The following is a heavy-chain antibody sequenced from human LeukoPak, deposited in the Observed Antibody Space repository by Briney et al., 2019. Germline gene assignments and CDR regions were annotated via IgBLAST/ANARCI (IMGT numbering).Heavy chain of an antibody. Sequence: ASVTVSCKASGYTYTTDGISWVRQAPGQGLEWMGWIDTYSGKKNYAQKFQGRVTMTSDTSTSTAYMELRSLRSDDTAVYYCARDRGIAEADSFDPWGQGTLVTVSS. V-gene: IGHV1-18*01. J-gene: IGHJ5*02. CDR3: ARDRGIAEADSFDP. CDR1: GYTYTTDG. D-gene: IGHD6-13*01. CDR2: IDTYSGKK.